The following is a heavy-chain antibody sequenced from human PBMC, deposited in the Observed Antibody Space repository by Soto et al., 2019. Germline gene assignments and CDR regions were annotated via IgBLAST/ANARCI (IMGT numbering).Heavy chain of an antibody. CDR2: IYYSGST. V-gene: IGHV4-59*08. D-gene: IGHD3-3*01. J-gene: IGHJ6*03. CDR3: ASTIFGVVWGHHHYYYYMDV. Sequence: SETLSLTCTVSGGSISSYYWSWIRQPPGKGLEWIGYIYYSGSTNYNPSLKSRVTISVDTSKNQFSLKLSSVTAADTAVYYCASTIFGVVWGHHHYYYYMDVWGKGTTVTVSS. CDR1: GGSISSYY.